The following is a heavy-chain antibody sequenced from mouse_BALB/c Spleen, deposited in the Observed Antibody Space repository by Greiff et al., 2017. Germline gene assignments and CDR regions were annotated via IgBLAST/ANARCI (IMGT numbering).Heavy chain of an antibody. Sequence: EVQLVESGPGLVKPSQSLSLTCTVTGYSITSDYAWNWIRQFPGNKLEWMGYISYSGSTSYNPSLKSRISITRDTSKNQFFLQLNSVTTEDTATYYCARWDYGAAYWGQGTLVTVSA. CDR1: GYSITSDYA. D-gene: IGHD1-2*01. CDR3: ARWDYGAAY. J-gene: IGHJ3*01. V-gene: IGHV3-2*02. CDR2: ISYSGST.